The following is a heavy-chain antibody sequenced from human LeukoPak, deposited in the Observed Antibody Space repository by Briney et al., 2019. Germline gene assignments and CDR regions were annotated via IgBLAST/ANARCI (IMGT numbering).Heavy chain of an antibody. Sequence: ASVKVSCKASGYTFTSYAIHWVRQAPGQRLEWMGWINGGNGNAKYSQEFQGRVTITRDTSANTAYMELSSLRAEDTAVYYCARDGGNYYNYYFDYWGQGTLVTVSS. CDR1: GYTFTSYA. CDR2: INGGNGNA. J-gene: IGHJ4*02. V-gene: IGHV1-3*03. CDR3: ARDGGNYYNYYFDY. D-gene: IGHD1-26*01.